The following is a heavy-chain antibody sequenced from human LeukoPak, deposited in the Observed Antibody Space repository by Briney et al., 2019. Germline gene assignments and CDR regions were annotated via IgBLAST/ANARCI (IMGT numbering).Heavy chain of an antibody. Sequence: SETLSLTCTVSGDSISGYYWTWIRQPPGKGLEWIGYIYYSGSPNYNPSLKSRVTISVDSSKNQLSLKLSYVTAADTAVYFCARDTGRGYSGYDFWGLGYWGQGTLVTVSS. CDR3: ARDTGRGYSGYDFWGLGY. CDR2: IYYSGSP. CDR1: GDSISGYY. J-gene: IGHJ4*02. D-gene: IGHD5-12*01. V-gene: IGHV4-59*01.